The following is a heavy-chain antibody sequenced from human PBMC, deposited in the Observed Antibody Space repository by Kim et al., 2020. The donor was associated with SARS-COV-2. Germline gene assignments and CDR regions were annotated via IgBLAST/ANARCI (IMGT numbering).Heavy chain of an antibody. J-gene: IGHJ6*03. V-gene: IGHV1-69*01. D-gene: IGHD6-13*01. Sequence: QKFQGRDTITADESTSTAYMELSSLRSEDTAVYYCARGIAALDYYYYMDVWGKGTTVTVSS. CDR3: ARGIAALDYYYYMDV.